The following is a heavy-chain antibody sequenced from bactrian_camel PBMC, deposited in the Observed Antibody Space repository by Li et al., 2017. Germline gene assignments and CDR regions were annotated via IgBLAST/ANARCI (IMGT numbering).Heavy chain of an antibody. CDR3: AADWTRAVFFANVPDFAF. V-gene: IGHV3-2*01. CDR1: GFTFSSYY. Sequence: VQLVESGGGLVQPGGSLRLSCAASGFTFSSYYMNWVRQAPGKGLEWVSSIYSDGSNTNYADSVKGRFTVSRDVANNVLYLEMKDLKSEDSAMYYCAADWTRAVFFANVPDFAFSGPGTQVTVSS. J-gene: IGHJ6*01. CDR2: IYSDGSNT. D-gene: IGHD3*01.